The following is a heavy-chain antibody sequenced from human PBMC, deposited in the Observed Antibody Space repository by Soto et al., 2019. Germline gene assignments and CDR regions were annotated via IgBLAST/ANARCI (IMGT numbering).Heavy chain of an antibody. V-gene: IGHV3-53*01. D-gene: IGHD1-20*01. CDR2: IYSGGST. J-gene: IGHJ6*02. CDR3: ARDLRYNWNHNQTYYYYYGMDV. Sequence: GGSLRLSCAASGFTVSSNYMSWVRQAPGKGLEWVSVIYSGGSTYYADSVKGRFTISRDNSKNTLYLQMNSLRAEDTAVYYCARDLRYNWNHNQTYYYYYGMDVWGQGTTVTVSS. CDR1: GFTVSSNY.